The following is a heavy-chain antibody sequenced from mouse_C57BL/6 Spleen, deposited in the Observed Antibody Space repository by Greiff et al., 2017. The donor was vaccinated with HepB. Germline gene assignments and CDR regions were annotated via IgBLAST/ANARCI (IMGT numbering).Heavy chain of an antibody. Sequence: EVKLVESGAGLVKPGGSLKLSCAASGFTFSSYAMSWVRQTPEKRLEWVAYISSGGDYIYYADTVKGRFTISRDNASNTLYLQMSSLKSEDTAMYYCTSDSSGYAMYYWGQGTSVTVSS. V-gene: IGHV5-9-1*02. J-gene: IGHJ4*01. D-gene: IGHD3-2*02. CDR1: GFTFSSYA. CDR2: ISSGGDYI. CDR3: TSDSSGYAMYY.